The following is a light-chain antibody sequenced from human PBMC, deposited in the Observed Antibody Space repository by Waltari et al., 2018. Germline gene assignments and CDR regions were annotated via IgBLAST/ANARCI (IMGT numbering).Light chain of an antibody. Sequence: EIVLTQSPATLSLSPGERATLSCRASQSVSSYLGWYQQKPGQAPRLLIYDASNRAPGIPARFRGSGSGTDFTLTISSLEPEDFAVYYCQQRSNWPLTFGGGTKVEIK. CDR2: DAS. J-gene: IGKJ4*01. CDR1: QSVSSY. CDR3: QQRSNWPLT. V-gene: IGKV3-11*01.